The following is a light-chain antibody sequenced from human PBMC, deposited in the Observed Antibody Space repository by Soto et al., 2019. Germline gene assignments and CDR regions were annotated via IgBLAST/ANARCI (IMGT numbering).Light chain of an antibody. J-gene: IGKJ1*01. V-gene: IGKV3-20*01. CDR3: QQYGGSPRT. CDR1: QSVSSSS. Sequence: EIVLTQSPGTLSLSPGERATLSCRASQSVSSSSLAWYQQKRGQAPRLLIHDASSRATGIPDRFSGSGSGTDFTLTISGLEPEDFAVYYCQQYGGSPRTVGQGTKVDIK. CDR2: DAS.